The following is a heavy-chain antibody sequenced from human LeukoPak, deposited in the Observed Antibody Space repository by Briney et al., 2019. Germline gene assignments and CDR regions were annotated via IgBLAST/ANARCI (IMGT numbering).Heavy chain of an antibody. Sequence: GGSLGLSCAACGCAFSTYTMNWARQAPGKGLEWVASINSGGTTTHYAFSVKGRFTISRDNAQNVLYLQMNGLRGDDAAVYYCLRGDSRDFWGQGTLVTVSS. CDR3: LRGDSRDF. D-gene: IGHD3-22*01. J-gene: IGHJ4*02. CDR2: INSGGTTT. CDR1: GCAFSTYT. V-gene: IGHV3-21*06.